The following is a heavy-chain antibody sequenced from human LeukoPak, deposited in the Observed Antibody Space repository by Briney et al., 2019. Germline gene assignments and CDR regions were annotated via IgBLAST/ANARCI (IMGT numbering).Heavy chain of an antibody. CDR2: INPNSGGT. Sequence: ASVKVSCKASGYTFTGYYMHWVRQAPGQGLEWMGWINPNSGGTNYAQNFQGRVTMTRDTSTSTVYMELSSLRSEDTAVYYCANLNHVNYWGQGTLVTVSS. V-gene: IGHV1-2*02. CDR1: GYTFTGYY. J-gene: IGHJ4*02. CDR3: ANLNHVNY.